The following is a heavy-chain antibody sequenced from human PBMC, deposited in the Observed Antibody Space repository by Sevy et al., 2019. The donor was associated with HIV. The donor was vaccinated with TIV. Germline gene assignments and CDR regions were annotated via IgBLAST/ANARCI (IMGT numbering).Heavy chain of an antibody. D-gene: IGHD2-15*01. Sequence: ASVKVSCEASGYTFTSFRITWVRQAPGQGLEWMGRISALNGDTNYAQKLQGRVTMTTDTSTNTAYMELRSLRSDDTAVYYCARAYCSGGRCYSLAYWGQGTLVTVSS. J-gene: IGHJ4*02. CDR3: ARAYCSGGRCYSLAY. CDR2: ISALNGDT. CDR1: GYTFTSFR. V-gene: IGHV1-18*01.